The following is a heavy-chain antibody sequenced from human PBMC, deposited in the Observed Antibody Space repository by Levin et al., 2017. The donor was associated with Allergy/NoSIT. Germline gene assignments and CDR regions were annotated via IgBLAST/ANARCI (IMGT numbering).Heavy chain of an antibody. CDR2: ISASSSYK. V-gene: IGHV3-21*01. Sequence: GGSLRLSCAASGFTFSSYSMNWVRQAPGKGLEWVSSISASSSYKYYADSMKGRFTISRDNAKNSLDLEMNRLTPDDTAVYYCATANRAGSPAYWGQGILVIVSS. D-gene: IGHD2-15*01. J-gene: IGHJ4*02. CDR3: ATANRAGSPAY. CDR1: GFTFSSYS.